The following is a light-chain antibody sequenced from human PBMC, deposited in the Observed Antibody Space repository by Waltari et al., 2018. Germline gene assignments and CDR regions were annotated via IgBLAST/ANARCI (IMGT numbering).Light chain of an antibody. Sequence: QSALTQPASVSGSPGQSITISCTGTSSDAGTYTYVPWYQQHPGKAPKLMIYDVSNRPSCVSNRFSGSKSGNTASLTISGLQAEDEADYYCSSYTSSSTLWVFGGGTKLTVL. CDR2: DVS. J-gene: IGLJ3*02. CDR1: SSDAGTYTY. CDR3: SSYTSSSTLWV. V-gene: IGLV2-14*03.